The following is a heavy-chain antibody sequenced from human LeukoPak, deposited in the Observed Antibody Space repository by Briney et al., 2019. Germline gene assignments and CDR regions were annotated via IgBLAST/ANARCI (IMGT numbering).Heavy chain of an antibody. CDR1: GGSISSGGYS. D-gene: IGHD1-1*01. J-gene: IGHJ4*02. Sequence: SETLSLTCGVSGGSISSGGYSWSWIRQPPGKGLEWIGYIYHSGSTYYNPSLKSRVTISVDRSKNQFSLKLSSVTAADTAVYYCARGQGTYFDYWGQGTLVTVSS. CDR2: IYHSGST. CDR3: ARGQGTYFDY. V-gene: IGHV4-30-2*01.